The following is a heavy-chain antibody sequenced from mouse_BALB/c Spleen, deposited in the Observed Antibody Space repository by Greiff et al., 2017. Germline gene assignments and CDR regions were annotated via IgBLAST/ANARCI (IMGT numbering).Heavy chain of an antibody. D-gene: IGHD1-1*01. CDR2: IYPGNSDT. Sequence: VQLQQSGTVLARPGASVKMSCKASGYTFTRYWMHWVKQRPGQGLEWIGAIYPGNSDTSYNQKFKGKAKLTAVTSTSTAYMELSSLTNEDSAVYYCTGGDGSRRAWCADWGEGTLVTVAA. CDR1: GYTFTRYW. CDR3: TGGDGSRRAWCAD. J-gene: IGHJ3*01. V-gene: IGHV1-5*01.